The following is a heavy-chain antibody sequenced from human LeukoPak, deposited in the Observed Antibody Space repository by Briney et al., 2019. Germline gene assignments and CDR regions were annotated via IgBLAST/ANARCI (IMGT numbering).Heavy chain of an antibody. CDR2: INPGGEST. CDR1: ESTFSRYH. J-gene: IGHJ4*02. Sequence: ASVKVSCKASESTFSRYHVHWVRQAPGQGLEWMGVINPGGESTRYSQKFQGRITMTRDTSTSTVYMALSSPRSEDTAVYFCARDFPFYYDNSGYYDYWGQGTLVTVSS. CDR3: ARDFPFYYDNSGYYDY. V-gene: IGHV1-46*01. D-gene: IGHD3-22*01.